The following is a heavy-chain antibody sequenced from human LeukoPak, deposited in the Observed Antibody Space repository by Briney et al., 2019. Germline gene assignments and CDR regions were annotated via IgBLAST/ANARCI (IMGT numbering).Heavy chain of an antibody. CDR1: GGSFSGYY. Sequence: PSETLSLTCAVYGGSFSGYYWSWIRQPPGKGLEWIGEINHSGSTNYNPSLKSRVTISVDTSKNQFSLKLSSVTAADTAVYYCARAIGSSWYGEWFDPWGQGTLVTVSS. CDR3: ARAIGSSWYGEWFDP. V-gene: IGHV4-34*01. CDR2: INHSGST. D-gene: IGHD6-13*01. J-gene: IGHJ5*02.